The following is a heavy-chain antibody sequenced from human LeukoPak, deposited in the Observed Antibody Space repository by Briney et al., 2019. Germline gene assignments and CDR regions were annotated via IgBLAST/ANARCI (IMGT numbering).Heavy chain of an antibody. V-gene: IGHV3-74*01. CDR2: INRDGNTT. CDR1: GFTFSSYW. D-gene: IGHD3-10*01. CDR3: AREGRAYYYGSGSPFDY. J-gene: IGHJ4*02. Sequence: GGSLRLSCAASGFTFSSYWMHWVRQAPGKGLVWVSRINRDGNTTRYADSVRGRFTISRDNAKNTLYLQMNSLRAEDTAVYYCAREGRAYYYGSGSPFDYWGQGTLVNVSS.